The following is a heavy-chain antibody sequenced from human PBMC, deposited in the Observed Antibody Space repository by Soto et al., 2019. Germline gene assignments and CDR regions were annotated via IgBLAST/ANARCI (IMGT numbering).Heavy chain of an antibody. CDR2: INPSSGST. V-gene: IGHV1-46*01. J-gene: IGHJ4*02. CDR3: ARGRGVVAVPGMTIDF. Sequence: QVQLVQSGAEVKKPGASVKVSCKASGYPFTSYYVHWVRQAPGQGLEWMGFINPSSGSTSYAQKFQGRVTMTRDTSTSTVYMEVSSLRSEDTAVYYCARGRGVVAVPGMTIDFWGQGTLVTVSS. D-gene: IGHD2-21*01. CDR1: GYPFTSYY.